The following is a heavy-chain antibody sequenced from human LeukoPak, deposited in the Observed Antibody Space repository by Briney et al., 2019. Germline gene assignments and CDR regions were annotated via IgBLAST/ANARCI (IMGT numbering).Heavy chain of an antibody. D-gene: IGHD1-1*01. CDR3: AKVDNWKYGHHDF. Sequence: PGGSLRLSCAASGFTFSSNYMSWVRQAPGKGLEWVSIIYSGGSTYYSDSVKGRFTISRDNSKYTLSLQMNSLRTEDTAVYYCAKVDNWKYGHHDFWGQGTLVTVSS. CDR1: GFTFSSNY. V-gene: IGHV3-53*01. CDR2: IYSGGST. J-gene: IGHJ4*02.